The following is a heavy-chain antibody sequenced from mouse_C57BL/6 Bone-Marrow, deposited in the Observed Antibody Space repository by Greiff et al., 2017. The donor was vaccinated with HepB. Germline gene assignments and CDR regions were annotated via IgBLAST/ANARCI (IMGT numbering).Heavy chain of an antibody. CDR2: INPNYGTT. J-gene: IGHJ3*01. CDR3: ATLLGGSSSWFAY. V-gene: IGHV1-39*01. Sequence: EVKLMESGPELVKPGASVKISCKASGYSFTDYNMNWVKQSNGKSLEWIGVINPNYGTTSYNQKFKGKATLTVDQSSSTAYMQLNSLTSEDSAVYYCATLLGGSSSWFAYWGQGTLVTVSA. CDR1: GYSFTDYN. D-gene: IGHD1-1*01.